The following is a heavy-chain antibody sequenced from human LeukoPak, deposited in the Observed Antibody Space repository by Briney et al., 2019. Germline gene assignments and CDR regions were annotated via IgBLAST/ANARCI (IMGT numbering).Heavy chain of an antibody. D-gene: IGHD3-16*01. V-gene: IGHV5-51*01. Sequence: GEYLKISCKGSGYSFTSYWIGWVRRMPGKGLEWMGIIYPGDSDTRYSPSFQGQVTISADKSISTSYLQWSSLKAWDTAMYYCARRPRGGTGGGYYFDYWGQGTLVTVSS. CDR3: ARRPRGGTGGGYYFDY. CDR2: IYPGDSDT. CDR1: GYSFTSYW. J-gene: IGHJ4*02.